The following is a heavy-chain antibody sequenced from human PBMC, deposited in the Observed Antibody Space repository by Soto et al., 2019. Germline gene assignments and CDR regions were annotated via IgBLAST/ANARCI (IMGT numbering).Heavy chain of an antibody. Sequence: VQLVDSGGGLVKPGESLRLSCAVSGFTFSAYSMNWVRQAPGKGLEWVSYISSGSAYIHYGDSVRGRFTISRDNAKNSLYLQMNSLRAEDPAVYYCARGGYYGLDVWGQGTTVTVSS. CDR2: ISSGSAYI. J-gene: IGHJ6*02. V-gene: IGHV3-21*01. CDR1: GFTFSAYS. CDR3: ARGGYYGLDV.